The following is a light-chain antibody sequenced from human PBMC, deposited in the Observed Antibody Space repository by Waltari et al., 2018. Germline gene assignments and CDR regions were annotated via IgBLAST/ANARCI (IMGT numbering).Light chain of an antibody. V-gene: IGLV2-14*03. J-gene: IGLJ2*01. CDR2: DVS. Sequence: QSALTQPASVSGSPGQSITISCTGTSSDVGGYNYVSWYQHHPGKAPKLIIYDVSRWPSGVANRFSGSQSGNTASLTISGLQAEDDADYYCSSYAGYSAVVFGGGTKVTVL. CDR3: SSYAGYSAVV. CDR1: SSDVGGYNY.